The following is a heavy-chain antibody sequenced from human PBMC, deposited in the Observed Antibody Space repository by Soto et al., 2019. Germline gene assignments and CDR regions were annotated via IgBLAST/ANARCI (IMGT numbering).Heavy chain of an antibody. CDR2: ITGSGSSA. CDR1: GFTFSSFA. V-gene: IGHV3-23*01. D-gene: IGHD4-4*01. Sequence: EVQLLESGGGLVQPGGSLRLSCAASGFTFSSFAMNWVRHAPGKGLEWVSAITGSGSSASFADAVKGWFTISRDNPQKTLYLQLNSLSDEDSGVSFCAKATVTTSYFYGMDVRGQGTTVIVSS. J-gene: IGHJ6*02. CDR3: AKATVTTSYFYGMDV.